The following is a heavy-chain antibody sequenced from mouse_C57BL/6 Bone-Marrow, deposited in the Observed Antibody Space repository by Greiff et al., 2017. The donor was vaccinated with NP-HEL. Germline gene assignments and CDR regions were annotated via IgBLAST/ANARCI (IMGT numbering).Heavy chain of an antibody. CDR2: INPNNGGT. CDR1: GYTFTDYN. D-gene: IGHD1-1*01. V-gene: IGHV1-18*01. J-gene: IGHJ4*01. Sequence: VQLQQSGPELVKPGASVKIPCKASGYTFTDYNMDWVKQSHGKSLEWIGDINPNNGGTIYNQKFKGKATLTVDKSSSTAYMELRSLTSEDTAVYYCARGLLTTVVGYYYAMDYWGQGTSVTVSS. CDR3: ARGLLTTVVGYYYAMDY.